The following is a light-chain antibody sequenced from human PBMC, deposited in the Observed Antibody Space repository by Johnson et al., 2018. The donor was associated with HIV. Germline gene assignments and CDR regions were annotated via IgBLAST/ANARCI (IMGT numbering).Light chain of an antibody. CDR2: ENN. J-gene: IGLJ1*01. Sequence: QSVLTQPPSVSAAPGQKVTISCSGSSSNIGNNYVSWYQQLPGTAPKLLIYENNKRPSGIPDRFSGSKSGTSATLGITGLQTGDEADYYCGTWDSSLSAVRVSGTGTKFTF. CDR3: GTWDSSLSAVRV. V-gene: IGLV1-51*02. CDR1: SSNIGNNY.